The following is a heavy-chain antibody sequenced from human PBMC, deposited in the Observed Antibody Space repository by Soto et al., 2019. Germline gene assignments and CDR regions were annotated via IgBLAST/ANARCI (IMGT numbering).Heavy chain of an antibody. J-gene: IGHJ5*02. CDR3: ARAKTITMIVVVITGGWFDP. D-gene: IGHD3-22*01. CDR2: IYYSGST. Sequence: SETLSLTCTVSGGSISSGDYYWSWIRQPPGKGLEWIGYIYYSGSTYYNPSLKSRVTISVDTSKNQFSLKLSSVTAADTAMYYCARAKTITMIVVVITGGWFDPWGQGTLVTVSS. V-gene: IGHV4-30-4*01. CDR1: GGSISSGDYY.